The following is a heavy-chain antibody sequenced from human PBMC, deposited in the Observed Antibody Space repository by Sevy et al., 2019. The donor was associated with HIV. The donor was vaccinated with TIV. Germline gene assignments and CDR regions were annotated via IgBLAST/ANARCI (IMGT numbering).Heavy chain of an antibody. CDR2: IYYSGRT. CDR3: ARALAEYYYAMDV. CDR1: GVSISGYY. Sequence: SETLSLTCSVSGVSISGYYWTWIRQTPGKGLEWMGYIYYSGRTNYNPSLQGRVAISSDTSKNQFSLKLSSVTAADTAVYYCARALAEYYYAMDVWGQGTTVTVSS. V-gene: IGHV4-59*01. J-gene: IGHJ6*02.